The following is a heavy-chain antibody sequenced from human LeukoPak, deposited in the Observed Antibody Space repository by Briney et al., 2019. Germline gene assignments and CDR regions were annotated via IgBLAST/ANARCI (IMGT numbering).Heavy chain of an antibody. V-gene: IGHV5-10-1*01. CDR2: IDPSDSYT. D-gene: IGHD3-16*01. Sequence: PGESLKISCKGSGYSFTSYWISWVRQMPGKGLEWMGRIDPSDSYTNYSPSFQGHVTISADKSISTAYLQWSSLKASDTAMYCASFDRGGSVDIWGQGTMVTVSS. CDR3: ASFDRGGSVDI. J-gene: IGHJ3*02. CDR1: GYSFTSYW.